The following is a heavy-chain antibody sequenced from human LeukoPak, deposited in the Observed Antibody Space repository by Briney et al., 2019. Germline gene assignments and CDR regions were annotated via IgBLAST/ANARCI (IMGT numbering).Heavy chain of an antibody. CDR2: INSDGSST. Sequence: AGGSLRLSCAASGFTFSSYRMYWVRQAPGKGLVWVSRINSDGSSTSYADSVKGRFTISRDNSKNTLYLQMNSLRAEDTAVYYCAKDQNGGQWLVLAFDIWGQGTMVTVSS. CDR1: GFTFSSYR. D-gene: IGHD6-19*01. V-gene: IGHV3-74*01. J-gene: IGHJ3*02. CDR3: AKDQNGGQWLVLAFDI.